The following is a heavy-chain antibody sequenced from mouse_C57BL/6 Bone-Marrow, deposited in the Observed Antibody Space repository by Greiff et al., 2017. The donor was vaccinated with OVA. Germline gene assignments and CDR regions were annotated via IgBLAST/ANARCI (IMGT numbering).Heavy chain of an antibody. CDR3: ARDYGSSFWYFDV. V-gene: IGHV1-18*01. D-gene: IGHD1-1*01. J-gene: IGHJ1*03. CDR2: INPNNGGT. Sequence: VQLQQSGPELVKPGASVKIPCKASGYTFTDYNMDWVKQSHGKSLEWIGDINPNNGGTIYHQKLQGKATLTVDKSSSTAYMELRSLTSEDTAVYYCARDYGSSFWYFDVWGTGTTVTVSS. CDR1: GYTFTDYN.